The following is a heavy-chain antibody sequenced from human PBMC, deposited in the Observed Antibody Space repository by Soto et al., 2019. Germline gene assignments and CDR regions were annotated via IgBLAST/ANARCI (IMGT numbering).Heavy chain of an antibody. CDR3: ARRAIRARWYAFDI. CDR1: GYTLTRYG. J-gene: IGHJ3*02. Sequence: SVKVSWKAPGYTLTRYGSCWVQQAHGQGLECMGWISAYNGNTNYAQKLQGRVTMTTDTSTSTAYMELRSLRSDDTAVYYCARRAIRARWYAFDIWGQGPMVTVSS. V-gene: IGHV1-18*01. D-gene: IGHD6-6*01. CDR2: ISAYNGNT.